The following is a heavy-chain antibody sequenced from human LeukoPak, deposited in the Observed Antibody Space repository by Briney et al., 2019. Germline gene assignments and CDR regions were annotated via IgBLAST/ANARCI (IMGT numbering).Heavy chain of an antibody. CDR1: GYSFTSYW. V-gene: IGHV5-51*01. D-gene: IGHD1-26*01. Sequence: GESLKISCKGSGYSFTSYWIGWVRQMPGKGLEWMGIIYPGDSDTRYSPSFQGQVTISADKSISTAYLQWSSLKASDTAMYYCASRIQSGSSNGAFDIWGQGTMVTVSS. CDR3: ASRIQSGSSNGAFDI. CDR2: IYPGDSDT. J-gene: IGHJ3*02.